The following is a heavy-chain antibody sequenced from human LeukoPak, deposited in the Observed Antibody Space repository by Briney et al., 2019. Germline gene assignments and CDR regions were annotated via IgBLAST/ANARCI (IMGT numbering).Heavy chain of an antibody. J-gene: IGHJ4*02. CDR2: INPNSGGT. Sequence: ASVKVSCKASGYTFTGYYMHWVRQAPGQGFEWMGWINPNSGGTNYAQKFQGWVTMTRDTSISTAYMELSRLRSDDTAVYYCARDLRSRTGSCWGYWGQGTLVTVSS. D-gene: IGHD2-15*01. V-gene: IGHV1-2*04. CDR1: GYTFTGYY. CDR3: ARDLRSRTGSCWGY.